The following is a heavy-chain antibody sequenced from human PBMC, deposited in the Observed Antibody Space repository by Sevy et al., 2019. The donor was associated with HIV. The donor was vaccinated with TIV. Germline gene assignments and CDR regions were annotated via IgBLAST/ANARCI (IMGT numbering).Heavy chain of an antibody. D-gene: IGHD2-2*01. J-gene: IGHJ6*02. CDR1: VFTFSTYG. CDR2: MRFDGTIK. CDR3: AKVLHIVVVPAAIDYYYGMDV. V-gene: IGHV3-30*02. Sequence: GGSLRLSCAASVFTFSTYGMHWVRQAPGRGLEWVAFMRFDGTIKYHTDSVKGRFTISRDNSKNTLYLQMNSLKTEDTAVYFCAKVLHIVVVPAAIDYYYGMDVWGQGTTVTVSS.